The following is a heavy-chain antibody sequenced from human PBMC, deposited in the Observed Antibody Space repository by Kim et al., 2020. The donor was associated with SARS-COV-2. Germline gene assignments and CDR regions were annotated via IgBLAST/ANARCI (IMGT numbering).Heavy chain of an antibody. CDR2: IKTKSDGGTP. D-gene: IGHD6-13*01. Sequence: GGSLRLSCAASGFTISNAWMTWVRQAPGEGLEWVGRIKTKSDGGTPEYAAPVKGRFTISRDDSKNTLYLQMDSLRTEDTALYYCTTDPWYSARHGAFDIWSQGTMVTVSS. V-gene: IGHV3-15*01. CDR1: GFTISNAW. J-gene: IGHJ3*02. CDR3: TTDPWYSARHGAFDI.